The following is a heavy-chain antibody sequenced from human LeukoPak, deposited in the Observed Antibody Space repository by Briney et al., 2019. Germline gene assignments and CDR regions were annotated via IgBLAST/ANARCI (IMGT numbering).Heavy chain of an antibody. Sequence: SVKVSCKASGGTFSSYAISWVRQAPGQGLEWMGWIIPIFGTANYAQKFQGRVTITADESTSTAYMELSSLRSEDTAVYYCARELWDIVVVVAATRGAFDIWGQGTMVTVSS. D-gene: IGHD2-15*01. CDR2: IIPIFGTA. CDR3: ARELWDIVVVVAATRGAFDI. J-gene: IGHJ3*02. CDR1: GGTFSSYA. V-gene: IGHV1-69*13.